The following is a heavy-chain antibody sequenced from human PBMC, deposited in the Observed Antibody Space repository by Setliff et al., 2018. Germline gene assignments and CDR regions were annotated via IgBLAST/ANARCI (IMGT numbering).Heavy chain of an antibody. Sequence: SETLSLTCTVPGGSISSYYWSWIRQPPGKGLEWSGYIYYSGSTNYNPSLKSRVTISVDTSKNQLSLKLSSVTAADTAVYYCARDSFYFDYSCHGYYYYGMDVWGQGTTVTVSS. CDR2: IYYSGST. D-gene: IGHD2-15*01. CDR1: GGSISSYY. J-gene: IGHJ6*02. V-gene: IGHV4-59*01. CDR3: ARDSFYFDYSCHGYYYYGMDV.